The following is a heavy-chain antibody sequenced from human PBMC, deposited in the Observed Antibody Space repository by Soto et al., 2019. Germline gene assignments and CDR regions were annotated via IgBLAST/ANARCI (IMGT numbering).Heavy chain of an antibody. CDR3: ASAVAGTMGAYYYGMDV. J-gene: IGHJ6*02. V-gene: IGHV1-69*01. D-gene: IGHD6-19*01. CDR1: GGTFSSYA. Sequence: QVQLVQSGAEVKKPGSSVKVSCKASGGTFSSYAISWVRQAPGPGLEWMGGIIPIFGTANYAQKFQGRVTITADESTSTGYMELSSLRSEDTAVYYCASAVAGTMGAYYYGMDVWGQGTTVTVSS. CDR2: IIPIFGTA.